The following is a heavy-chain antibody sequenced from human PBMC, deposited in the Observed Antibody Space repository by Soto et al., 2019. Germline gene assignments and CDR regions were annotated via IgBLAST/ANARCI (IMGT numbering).Heavy chain of an antibody. J-gene: IGHJ3*02. D-gene: IGHD3-3*01. CDR1: GFSLSTSGVG. CDR2: IYWDDDK. Sequence: QITLKESGPTLVKPTQTLTLTCTFSGFSLSTSGVGVGWIRQPPGKALEWLALIYWDDDKRYRPSLKSRLTFIMYTSKSQLVLTMTNMDPVDTATYYCSHIGTTSVFVVVMTTHAFDIWGQGTMVTVSS. CDR3: SHIGTTSVFVVVMTTHAFDI. V-gene: IGHV2-5*02.